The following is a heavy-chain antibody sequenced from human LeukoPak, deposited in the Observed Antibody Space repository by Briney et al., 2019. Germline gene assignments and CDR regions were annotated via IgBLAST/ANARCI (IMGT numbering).Heavy chain of an antibody. J-gene: IGHJ4*02. CDR1: GFTFDDYA. V-gene: IGHV3-9*01. D-gene: IGHD6-19*01. CDR3: AKDHIAQGVAGFFDY. CDR2: ISWNSGSI. Sequence: PGGSLRLSCAASGFTFDDYAMHWVRQAPGKGLEWVSGISWNSGSIGYADSVKGRFTISRDNAKNSLYLQMNSLRAEDTALYYCAKDHIAQGVAGFFDYWGQGTLVTVSS.